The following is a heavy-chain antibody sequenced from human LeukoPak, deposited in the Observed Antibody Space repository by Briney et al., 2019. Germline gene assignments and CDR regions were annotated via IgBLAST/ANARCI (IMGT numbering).Heavy chain of an antibody. D-gene: IGHD3-9*01. CDR3: ARDSGYYDILTGYYKTRWFDP. CDR1: GFTFSSYS. J-gene: IGHJ5*02. CDR2: ISSSSSYI. V-gene: IGHV3-21*01. Sequence: GGPLRLSCAASGFTFSSYSMNWVRQAPGKGLEWVSSISSSSSYIYYADSVKGRFTISRDNAKNSLYLQMNSLRAEDTAVYYCARDSGYYDILTGYYKTRWFDPWGQGTLVTVSS.